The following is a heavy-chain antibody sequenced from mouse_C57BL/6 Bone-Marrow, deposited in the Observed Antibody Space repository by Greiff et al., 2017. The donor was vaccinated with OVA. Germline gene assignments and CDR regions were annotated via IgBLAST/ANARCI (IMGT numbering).Heavy chain of an antibody. D-gene: IGHD1-1*01. Sequence: QVQLQQPGAELVKPGASVKLSCKASGYTFTSYWMHWVKQRPGQGLEWIGMIHPNSGSTNYHEKFKSKATLTVDKSSSTAYMQLSSLTSEDSAVYDGASHYYGRSYAMDYWGQGTSVTVSS. CDR1: GYTFTSYW. V-gene: IGHV1-64*01. J-gene: IGHJ4*01. CDR2: IHPNSGST. CDR3: ASHYYGRSYAMDY.